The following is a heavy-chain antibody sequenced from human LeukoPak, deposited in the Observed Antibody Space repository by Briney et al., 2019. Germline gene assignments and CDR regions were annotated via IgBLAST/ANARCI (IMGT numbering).Heavy chain of an antibody. CDR2: ISGSGATT. J-gene: IGHJ3*01. Sequence: PGGSLRLSCAASGFTVSSNYMSWVRQAPGKGLEWVSAISGSGATTYYTDSAKGRFTISRDNSKITLYLQMDSLRAEDTAMYYCAKAPNSGGNCYDASDVWGQGTMVTVSS. V-gene: IGHV3-23*01. CDR3: AKAPNSGGNCYDASDV. CDR1: GFTVSSNY. D-gene: IGHD2-15*01.